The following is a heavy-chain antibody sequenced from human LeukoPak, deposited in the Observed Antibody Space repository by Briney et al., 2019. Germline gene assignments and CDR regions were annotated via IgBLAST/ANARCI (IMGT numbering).Heavy chain of an antibody. Sequence: PGGSLRLSCAAFGFSFSTYEMNWVRQAPGKGLEWVSYISSSGTTRYYADSVKGRFTISRDNAKNSLYLQMDSLRAEDTAVYYCASRYDYGTPCDYWGQGTLVSVSS. J-gene: IGHJ4*02. D-gene: IGHD3-16*01. CDR2: ISSSGTTR. CDR1: GFSFSTYE. V-gene: IGHV3-48*03. CDR3: ASRYDYGTPCDY.